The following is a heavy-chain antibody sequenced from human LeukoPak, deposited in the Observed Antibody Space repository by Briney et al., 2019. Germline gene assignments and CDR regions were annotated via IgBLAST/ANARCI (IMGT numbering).Heavy chain of an antibody. CDR3: ARDEYGFGDGYNSGYYFDY. D-gene: IGHD5-24*01. CDR2: ISSSGSTI. J-gene: IGHJ4*02. V-gene: IGHV3-11*01. Sequence: PGGSLRLSCAASGFTFSDYYMSWLRQAPGKGLEWVSYISSSGSTIYYADSVKGRFTISRDNAKNSLYLQMNSLRAEDTAVYYCARDEYGFGDGYNSGYYFDYWGQGTLATVSS. CDR1: GFTFSDYY.